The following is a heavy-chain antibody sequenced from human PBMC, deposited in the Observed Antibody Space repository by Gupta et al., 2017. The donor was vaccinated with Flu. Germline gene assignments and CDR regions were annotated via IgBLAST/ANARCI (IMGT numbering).Heavy chain of an antibody. CDR1: GFTFSSYA. CDR3: AKDDRWLQLRLLDY. J-gene: IGHJ4*02. CDR2: ISGSGGRT. V-gene: IGHV3-23*01. D-gene: IGHD5-12*01. Sequence: EVQLLESGGGLVQPGGSLRLSCAASGFTFSSYAMSWVRQAPGKGLEWVSAISGSGGRTYYADAVKGRFTISRDNSKNTLYLQMNRLRAEDTAVYYCAKDDRWLQLRLLDYGGQGTLVTVSS.